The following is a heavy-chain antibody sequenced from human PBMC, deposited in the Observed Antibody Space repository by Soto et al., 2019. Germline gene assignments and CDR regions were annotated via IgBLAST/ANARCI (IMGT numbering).Heavy chain of an antibody. D-gene: IGHD6-6*01. CDR2: INHSGST. CDR1: GGPFSGYF. V-gene: IGHV4-34*01. Sequence: PSETLSLTCAAYGGPFSGYFWSWVRQPPGKGLEWIGEINHSGSTTYNPSLESRVTISIDTSKKQFSLRLTSVTAADTAVYYCARGGIAARIPDHWGQGTLVTVSS. J-gene: IGHJ5*02. CDR3: ARGGIAARIPDH.